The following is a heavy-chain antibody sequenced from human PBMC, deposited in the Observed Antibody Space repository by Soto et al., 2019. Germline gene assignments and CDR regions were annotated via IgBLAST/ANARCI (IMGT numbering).Heavy chain of an antibody. J-gene: IGHJ3*02. CDR2: ISSSGTTM. V-gene: IGHV3-11*01. CDR3: ARDQLYSDI. D-gene: IGHD3-10*01. Sequence: GGPLRLSCAASGFTFSDYYMSWIRQAPGKGLEWVSYISSSGTTMYYADSVKGRFTISRDNAKSSLYLQMNSLRAEDTAVYYCARDQLYSDIWGQGTMVTVSS. CDR1: GFTFSDYY.